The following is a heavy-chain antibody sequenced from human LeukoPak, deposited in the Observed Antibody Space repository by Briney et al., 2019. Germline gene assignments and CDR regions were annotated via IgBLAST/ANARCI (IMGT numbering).Heavy chain of an antibody. CDR2: INPNSGGT. D-gene: IGHD6-6*01. J-gene: IGHJ4*02. V-gene: IGHV1-2*02. Sequence: AASVKVSCKASGYTFTGYYMHWVRQAPGQGLEWMGWINPNSGGTNYAQKFQGRVTMTRDTSISTAYMELSRLRSDDTAVYYCARELYSSSSESPFDYWGQGTLVTVSS. CDR1: GYTFTGYY. CDR3: ARELYSSSSESPFDY.